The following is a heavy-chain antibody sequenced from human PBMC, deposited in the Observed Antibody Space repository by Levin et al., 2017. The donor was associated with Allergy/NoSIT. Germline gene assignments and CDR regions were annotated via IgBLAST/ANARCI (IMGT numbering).Heavy chain of an antibody. CDR3: AHSVAYYYGSGNYLPPYNYFDP. Sequence: SGPTLVKPTQTLTLTCTFSGFSLYTNGVGVGWIRQPPGKALEWLAVIYWDDDKRYSAALKSRLTITKDTSKNQVVLTMTNMDPVDTGTYYCAHSVAYYYGSGNYLPPYNYFDPWGPGTLVTVSS. CDR1: GFSLYTNGVG. D-gene: IGHD3-10*01. J-gene: IGHJ5*02. CDR2: IYWDDDK. V-gene: IGHV2-5*02.